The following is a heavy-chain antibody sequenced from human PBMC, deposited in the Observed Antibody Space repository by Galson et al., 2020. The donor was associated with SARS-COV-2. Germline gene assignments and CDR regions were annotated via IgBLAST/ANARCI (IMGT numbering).Heavy chain of an antibody. CDR3: ARDRSRSYHGVDV. J-gene: IGHJ6*02. V-gene: IGHV4-59*12. CDR1: GGSINNYY. CDR2: IYYSGST. Sequence: SATLSLTCTVSGGSINNYYWAWIRQSPGKGLEWIGYIYYSGSTNYNPSLISRATILLDTSKNQFSLKLNSVTAADTAVYCCARDRSRSYHGVDVWCPGTTVVVSS.